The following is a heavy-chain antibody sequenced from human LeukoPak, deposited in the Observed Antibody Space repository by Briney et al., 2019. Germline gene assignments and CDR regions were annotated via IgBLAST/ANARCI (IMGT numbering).Heavy chain of an antibody. CDR2: INTDGSST. Sequence: PGGSLRLSCGASGFTFSSYWMFWVRQAPGKGLVWVSRINTDGSSTTHADSVKGRFTISRDNAKNTLYLQMNSLRAEDTAVYYCAKPYYYDSSGYYPFDYWGQGTLVTVSS. V-gene: IGHV3-74*01. J-gene: IGHJ4*02. D-gene: IGHD3-22*01. CDR3: AKPYYYDSSGYYPFDY. CDR1: GFTFSSYW.